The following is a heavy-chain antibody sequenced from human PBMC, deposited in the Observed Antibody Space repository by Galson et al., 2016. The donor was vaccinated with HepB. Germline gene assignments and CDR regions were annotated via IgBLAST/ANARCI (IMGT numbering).Heavy chain of an antibody. D-gene: IGHD2-2*03. CDR3: AKSVLGLDMAFDY. V-gene: IGHV3-23*01. CDR2: ISESGATI. Sequence: GSLRLSCAASGFTFTNDAMSWVRQAPGKGLEWVSSISESGATIHYADSVKGRFTISRDHSKKMLYLQMNSLRAEDTAVYYCAKSVLGLDMAFDYWGQGTLVTVSS. J-gene: IGHJ4*02. CDR1: GFTFTNDA.